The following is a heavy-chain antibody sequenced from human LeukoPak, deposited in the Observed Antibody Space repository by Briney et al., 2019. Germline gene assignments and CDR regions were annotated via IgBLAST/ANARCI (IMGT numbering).Heavy chain of an antibody. CDR1: GGSISSGGYS. J-gene: IGHJ3*02. CDR3: ARAWSGSVRAFDI. D-gene: IGHD3-10*01. V-gene: IGHV4-30-2*01. CDR2: IYHSGST. Sequence: SQTLSLTCAVSGGSISSGGYSWSWIRQPPGKGLEWIGYIYHSGSTYYNPSLKSRVTISVDRSKNQFSLKLSSVTAADTAVYYCARAWSGSVRAFDIWGQGTVVTVSS.